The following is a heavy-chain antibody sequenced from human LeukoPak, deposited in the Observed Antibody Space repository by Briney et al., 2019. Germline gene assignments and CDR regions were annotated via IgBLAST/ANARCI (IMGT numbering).Heavy chain of an antibody. CDR2: IYTSGST. V-gene: IGHV4-4*07. CDR1: GGSISSYY. Sequence: SETLSLTCTVSGGSISSYYWSWIRQPAGKGLEWIGRIYTSGSTNYNPSLKSRVTMSVDTSKNQFSLKLSSVTAADTAVYYCARDYHFGSTDYMDVWGKGTTVTVSS. D-gene: IGHD6-13*01. J-gene: IGHJ6*03. CDR3: ARDYHFGSTDYMDV.